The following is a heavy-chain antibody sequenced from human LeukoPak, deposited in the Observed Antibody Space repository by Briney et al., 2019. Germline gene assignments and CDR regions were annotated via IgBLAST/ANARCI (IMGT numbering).Heavy chain of an antibody. CDR2: IYYSGST. D-gene: IGHD5-12*01. CDR1: GGSVSSGSYY. Sequence: NSSETLSLTCTVSGGSVSSGSYYWSWIRQPPWKGLEWIGYIYYSGSTNYNTSPKRRVTISVDTSKNQFSLKLSSVTAADTAVYYCARERGGYSGSPYYFDYWGQGTLVTVSS. V-gene: IGHV4-61*01. J-gene: IGHJ4*02. CDR3: ARERGGYSGSPYYFDY.